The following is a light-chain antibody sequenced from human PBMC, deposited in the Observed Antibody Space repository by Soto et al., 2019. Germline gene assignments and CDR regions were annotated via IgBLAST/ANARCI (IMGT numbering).Light chain of an antibody. Sequence: IQLTQSPSTLFAPVGGRRNIACRASQSISSWLSWYQHKPGKDTKILIYYDSSFESGVKSRVSGSGSGTEFTLTSMNIQPYEFATYYCKQYNSYSPTFGPGTQVDIK. CDR1: QSISSW. V-gene: IGKV1-5*01. J-gene: IGKJ1*01. CDR2: YDS. CDR3: KQYNSYSPT.